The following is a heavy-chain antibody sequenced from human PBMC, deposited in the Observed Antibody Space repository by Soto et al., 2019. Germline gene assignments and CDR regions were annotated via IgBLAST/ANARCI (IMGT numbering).Heavy chain of an antibody. CDR2: IIPILGIA. CDR3: ASLRTSGYYDGMDV. D-gene: IGHD3-10*01. J-gene: IGHJ6*02. Sequence: QVKLVHSGAEVKKPGSSVKVSCKASGGTFSSYTISWVRQAPGQGLEWMGRIIPILGIANYAQKFQGRVTITADKTTSTAYMERSSLISEDTAVYYGASLRTSGYYDGMDVCGQGTTVTVSS. CDR1: GGTFSSYT. V-gene: IGHV1-69*02.